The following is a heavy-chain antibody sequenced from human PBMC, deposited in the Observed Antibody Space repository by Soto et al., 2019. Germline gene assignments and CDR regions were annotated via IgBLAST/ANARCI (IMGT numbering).Heavy chain of an antibody. J-gene: IGHJ6*02. V-gene: IGHV1-18*01. Sequence: ASVKVSCKASGYTFTSYGISWVRQAPGQGLEWMGWISAYNGNTNYAQKLQGRVTMTTDTSTSTAYVELRSLRSDDTAVYYCARDDRDTAMAYYYYGMDVWGQGTTVTVSS. D-gene: IGHD5-18*01. CDR3: ARDDRDTAMAYYYYGMDV. CDR1: GYTFTSYG. CDR2: ISAYNGNT.